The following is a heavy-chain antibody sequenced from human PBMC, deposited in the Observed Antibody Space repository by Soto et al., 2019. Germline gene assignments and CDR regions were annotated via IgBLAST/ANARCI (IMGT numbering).Heavy chain of an antibody. V-gene: IGHV3-48*03. CDR3: AREGSVSSSDYYAYYYGMDV. CDR1: GFTFSNYD. CDR2: ISSSGGII. J-gene: IGHJ6*02. D-gene: IGHD3-10*01. Sequence: HPGGSLRLSCAASGFTFSNYDINWVRQAPGKGPEWISHISSSGGIIYYADSVKGRFTISRDNAKNSLYLQMNSLRGEDTAVYYCAREGSVSSSDYYAYYYGMDVWGQGTTVTSP.